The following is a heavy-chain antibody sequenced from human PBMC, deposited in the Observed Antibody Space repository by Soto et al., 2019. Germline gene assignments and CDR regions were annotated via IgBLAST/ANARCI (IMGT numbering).Heavy chain of an antibody. CDR3: ARESYYDSSGVDY. J-gene: IGHJ4*02. CDR2: IYTSGST. D-gene: IGHD3-22*01. CDR1: GGSISRYY. Sequence: QVQLQESGPGLVKPSETLSLTCTVSGGSISRYYWSWIRQPAGKGLEWIGRIYTSGSTNYNPSLKSRVTLSVDTSKNQFSLKLSSVTAADTAVYYCARESYYDSSGVDYWVQGTLVTVSS. V-gene: IGHV4-4*07.